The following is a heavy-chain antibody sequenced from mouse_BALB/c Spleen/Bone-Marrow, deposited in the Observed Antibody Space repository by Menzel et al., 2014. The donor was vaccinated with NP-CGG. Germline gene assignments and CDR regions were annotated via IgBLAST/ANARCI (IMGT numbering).Heavy chain of an antibody. D-gene: IGHD3-1*01. CDR1: GFTFSSYG. CDR2: ISSGGSYT. J-gene: IGHJ2*01. Sequence: EVQLVESGGDLVKPGGSLKLSCAASGFTFSSYGMSWVRQTPDKRLEWVATISSGGSYTYYPDSVKGRFTISRDNAKNPLYLQMSSLKSEDTAMYYCARDGLDYWGQGTTLTGSS. CDR3: ARDGLDY. V-gene: IGHV5-6*01.